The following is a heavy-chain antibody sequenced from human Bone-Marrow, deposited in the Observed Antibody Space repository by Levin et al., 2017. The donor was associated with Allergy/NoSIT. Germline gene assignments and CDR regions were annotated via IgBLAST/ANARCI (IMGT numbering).Heavy chain of an antibody. D-gene: IGHD2-15*01. CDR2: ISYNGDA. V-gene: IGHV4-59*01. Sequence: SETLSLTCSVSGASTTTDYWTWVRQTPGEGLEWIGFISYNGDANYNPSLESRVSISIDTSKNQFSLTLHSVTAADSAVYYCARAGGYYYYYLDVWGEGTTVAVSS. CDR1: GASTTTDY. J-gene: IGHJ6*03. CDR3: ARAGGYYYYYLDV.